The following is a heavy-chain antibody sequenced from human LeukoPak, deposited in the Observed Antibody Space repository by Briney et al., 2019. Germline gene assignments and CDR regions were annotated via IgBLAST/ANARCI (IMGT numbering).Heavy chain of an antibody. CDR1: GFTFSSYS. CDR3: ARVGFDY. V-gene: IGHV3-48*02. J-gene: IGHJ4*02. CDR2: ISSSSTI. Sequence: GGSLRLSCAASGFTFSSYSMNWVRQAPGKGLEWVSYISSSSTIYYADSVKGRFTISRDSAKNSLYLQMNSLRDEDTAVYYCARVGFDYWGQGTLVTVSS.